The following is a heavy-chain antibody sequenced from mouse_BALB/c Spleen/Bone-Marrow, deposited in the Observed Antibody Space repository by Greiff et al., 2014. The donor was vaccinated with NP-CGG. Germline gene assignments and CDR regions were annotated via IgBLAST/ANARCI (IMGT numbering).Heavy chain of an antibody. V-gene: IGHV2-9*02. CDR1: GFSLTSYG. J-gene: IGHJ4*01. CDR3: AREGRGYYGSSGAAMDY. Sequence: VKLMESGPGLVAPSQSLSISRTVSGFSLTSYGVHWVRQPPGQGLEWLGAIWAGGSTNYNSALMSRLTISKDNSKSQVFLKMNSLQTDDTAMYYCAREGRGYYGSSGAAMDYWGQGTKVTVSS. D-gene: IGHD1-1*01. CDR2: IWAGGST.